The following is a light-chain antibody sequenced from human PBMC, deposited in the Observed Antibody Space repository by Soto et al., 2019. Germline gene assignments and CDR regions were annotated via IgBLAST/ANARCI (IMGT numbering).Light chain of an antibody. Sequence: DIQMTQSPSSLSASVGDRVTITCRASQAISNFLGWYQQKPGKAPKLLIYAASTLQSGVPSRFSASGSGTDFTLTISRLQPEDFATYYCQRYDNVPLAFGQGTKVEIK. CDR1: QAISNF. CDR3: QRYDNVPLA. CDR2: AAS. V-gene: IGKV1-27*01. J-gene: IGKJ2*01.